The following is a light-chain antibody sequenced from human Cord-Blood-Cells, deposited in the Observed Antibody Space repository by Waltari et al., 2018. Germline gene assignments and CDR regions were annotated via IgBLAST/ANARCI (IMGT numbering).Light chain of an antibody. CDR3: QQRSNWPPYS. J-gene: IGKJ2*03. CDR2: DAS. V-gene: IGKV3-11*01. CDR1: PSVSSS. Sequence: EIVFTQSPATLSLSPWERPTLTRRASPSVSSSLAWYQQKPGQAPRLLRYDASNRATGIPARFSGSGSGTDFTLTISSLEPEDFAVYYCQQRSNWPPYSFGQGTKLEIK.